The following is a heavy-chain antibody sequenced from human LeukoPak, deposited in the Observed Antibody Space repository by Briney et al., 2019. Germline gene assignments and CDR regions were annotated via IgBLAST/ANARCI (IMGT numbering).Heavy chain of an antibody. CDR2: INPNSGGT. Sequence: ASVKVSCKASGYTFTGYYMHWVRQAPGQWLEWMGRINPNSGGTNYAQKFQGRVTMTRDTSISTAYMELSRLRSDDTAVYYCARDYCSETFDPWGQGTLVTVSS. D-gene: IGHD3-10*01. J-gene: IGHJ5*02. CDR3: ARDYCSETFDP. CDR1: GYTFTGYY. V-gene: IGHV1-2*06.